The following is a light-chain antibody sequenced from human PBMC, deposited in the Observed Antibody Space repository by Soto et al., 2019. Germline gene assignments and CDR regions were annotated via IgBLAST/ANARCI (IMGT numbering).Light chain of an antibody. CDR2: AAS. CDR3: PQYYIYPWT. V-gene: IGKV1-8*01. Sequence: AIRMTQSPSSLSASTGDRVTITCRASQGISSYLAWYQQKPGKAPKLLIYAASTLQSGVPSRFSGSGSGTDFTLTISCLQSEDFATYYCPQYYIYPWTFGQGTKVEIK. CDR1: QGISSY. J-gene: IGKJ1*01.